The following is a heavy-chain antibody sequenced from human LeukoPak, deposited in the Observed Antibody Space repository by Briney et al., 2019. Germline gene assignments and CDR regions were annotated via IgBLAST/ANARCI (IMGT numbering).Heavy chain of an antibody. Sequence: ASVKVSCKASGYTFTSYYMHWVRQAPGQGLEWMGIINPSGGSTSYAQKFQGRVTMTRDMSTSTVYMELSSLRSEDTAVYYCARAETMVTPDGDYYYYMDVWGKGTTVTVSS. J-gene: IGHJ6*03. CDR3: ARAETMVTPDGDYYYYMDV. CDR2: INPSGGST. D-gene: IGHD5-18*01. V-gene: IGHV1-46*01. CDR1: GYTFTSYY.